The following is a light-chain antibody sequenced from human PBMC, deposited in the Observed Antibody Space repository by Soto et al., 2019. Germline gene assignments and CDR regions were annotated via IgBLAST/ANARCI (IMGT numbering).Light chain of an antibody. Sequence: EIVMTQSPATLSVSPGERANLSCRASRSVSSNLAWYQQKPGQAPRLLVYGASTRATGIPARFSGSGSGTEFTLTISSLQSEDFAVYYCQQYNNWPRTFGQGTKVEIK. CDR3: QQYNNWPRT. CDR2: GAS. CDR1: RSVSSN. V-gene: IGKV3-15*01. J-gene: IGKJ1*01.